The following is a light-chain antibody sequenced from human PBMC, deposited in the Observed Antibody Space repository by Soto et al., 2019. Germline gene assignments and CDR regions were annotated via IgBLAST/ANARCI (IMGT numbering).Light chain of an antibody. CDR3: QQYNTHCT. Sequence: DIQMTQSPSTLSASVGDRVTITCRASQRISSRLAWYQQKPGKAPKILIYDASDWERGIPSRFSGSGSGTEFTLTISSRQPDDFASYYCQQYNTHCTFGQGTKVEVK. CDR2: DAS. CDR1: QRISSR. J-gene: IGKJ1*01. V-gene: IGKV1-5*01.